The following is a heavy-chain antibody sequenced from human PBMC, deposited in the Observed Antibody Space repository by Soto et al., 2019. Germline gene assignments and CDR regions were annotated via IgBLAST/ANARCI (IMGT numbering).Heavy chain of an antibody. CDR1: GGTFSSYA. CDR2: IIPIFGTA. J-gene: IGHJ6*02. CDR3: ARAGGSGSYYYYYGMDV. D-gene: IGHD1-26*01. V-gene: IGHV1-69*13. Sequence: SVKVSCKASGGTFSSYAISWVRQAPGQRLEWMGGIIPIFGTANYAQKFQGRVTITADESTSTAYMELSSLRSEDPAVYYCARAGGSGSYYYYYGMDVWGQGTTVTVSS.